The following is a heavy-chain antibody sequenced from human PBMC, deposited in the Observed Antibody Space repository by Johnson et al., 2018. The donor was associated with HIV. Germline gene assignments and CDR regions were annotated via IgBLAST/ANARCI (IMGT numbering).Heavy chain of an antibody. J-gene: IGHJ3*02. CDR1: FTFTDYA. D-gene: IGHD5-24*01. CDR2: ISYDGSNK. Sequence: FTFTDYAIHWVRQPPGKGLEWVAVISYDGSNKYYADSVKGRFTISRDNSKNTLYLQMNSLRAEDTAVYYCAKAWEMALGAFDIWGQGTMVTVSS. V-gene: IGHV3-30-3*02. CDR3: AKAWEMALGAFDI.